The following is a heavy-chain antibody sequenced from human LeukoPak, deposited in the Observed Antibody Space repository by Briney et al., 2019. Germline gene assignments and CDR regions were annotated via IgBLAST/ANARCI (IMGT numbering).Heavy chain of an antibody. CDR1: GFSLSTSGVG. CDR2: IYWNDDK. CDR3: AHRPTFGYPFDY. J-gene: IGHJ4*02. Sequence: ESGPTLVKPTQTLTLACTFSGFSLSTSGVGVGWIRQPPGKALEWLALIYWNDDKRYSPSLKSRLTITKDTSKNQVVLTMTNMDPVDTATYYCAHRPTFGYPFDYWGQGTLVTVSS. D-gene: IGHD5-18*01. V-gene: IGHV2-5*01.